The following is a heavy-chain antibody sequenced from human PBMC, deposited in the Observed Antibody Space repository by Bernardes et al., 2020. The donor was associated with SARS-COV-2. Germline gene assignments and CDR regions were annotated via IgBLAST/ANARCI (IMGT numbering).Heavy chain of an antibody. D-gene: IGHD3-3*01. V-gene: IGHV4-34*01. CDR3: ARGLVHRITIFGVVTTKYYFDY. Sequence: SETLSLTCAVYGGSFSGYYWSWIRQPPGKGLEWIGEINHSGSTNYNPSLKSRVTISVDTSKNQFSLKLSSVTAADTAVYYCARGLVHRITIFGVVTTKYYFDYWGQGTLVTVSS. J-gene: IGHJ4*02. CDR2: INHSGST. CDR1: GGSFSGYY.